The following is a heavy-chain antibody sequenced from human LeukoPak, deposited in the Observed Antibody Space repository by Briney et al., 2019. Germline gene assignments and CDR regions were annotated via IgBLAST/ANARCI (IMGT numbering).Heavy chain of an antibody. J-gene: IGHJ4*02. D-gene: IGHD3-22*01. Sequence: SVKVSCKASGGTFSSYAISWVRQAPGQGLEWMGGIIPIFGTANYAQKFQGRVTITTDESTSTAYMELSSLRSEDTAVYYFASMNEGYDSSGYFRVYWGQGTLVTVSS. V-gene: IGHV1-69*05. CDR3: ASMNEGYDSSGYFRVY. CDR2: IIPIFGTA. CDR1: GGTFSSYA.